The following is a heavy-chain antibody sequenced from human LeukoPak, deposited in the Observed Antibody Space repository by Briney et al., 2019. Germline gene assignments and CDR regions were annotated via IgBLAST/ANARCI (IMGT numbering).Heavy chain of an antibody. CDR2: ISGSGDNT. D-gene: IGHD2-2*01. CDR1: GFTFSSYA. V-gene: IGHV3-23*01. CDR3: AKGHCISTTCYVYYFDY. Sequence: PGGSLRLSCAASGFTFSSYAINWVRQAPGKGLEWVSVISGSGDNTKYADSVKGRLTISRDNSKNTVYLQMNSLGAEDTAVYYCAKGHCISTTCYVYYFDYWGQGTLVTVSS. J-gene: IGHJ4*02.